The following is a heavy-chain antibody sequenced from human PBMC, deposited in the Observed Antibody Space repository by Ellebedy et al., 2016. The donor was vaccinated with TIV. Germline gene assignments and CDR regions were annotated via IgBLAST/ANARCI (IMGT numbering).Heavy chain of an antibody. CDR1: GGSFSGYY. CDR2: INHSGST. CDR3: ARGVEMATIRFDP. Sequence: GSLRLSXAVYGGSFSGYYWSWIRQPPGKGLEWIGEINHSGSTNYNPSLKSRVTISVDTSKNQFSLKLSSVTAADTAVYYCARGVEMATIRFDPWGQGTLVTVSS. J-gene: IGHJ5*02. V-gene: IGHV4-34*01. D-gene: IGHD5-24*01.